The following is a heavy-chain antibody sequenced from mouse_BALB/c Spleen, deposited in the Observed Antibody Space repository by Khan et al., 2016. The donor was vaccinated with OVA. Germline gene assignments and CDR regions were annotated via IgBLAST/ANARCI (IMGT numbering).Heavy chain of an antibody. J-gene: IGHJ3*01. CDR1: GFTFSSYG. CDR2: ISSDGSYT. D-gene: IGHD4-1*01. V-gene: IGHV5-6*01. Sequence: EVKLVESGGDLVKPGGSLKLSCAASGFTFSSYGMSWVRQTPDKRLEWVATISSDGSYTYYPDSVKGRLTISRDNVKNTLYLQMSSLKSEDTAMYYCASHLTGSFAYWGQGTLVTVSA. CDR3: ASHLTGSFAY.